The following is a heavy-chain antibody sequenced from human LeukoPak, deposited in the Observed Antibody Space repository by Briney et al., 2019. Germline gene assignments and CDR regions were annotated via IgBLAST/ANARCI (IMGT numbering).Heavy chain of an antibody. J-gene: IGHJ5*02. CDR2: IIPIFGTA. CDR1: GFTFSSYA. D-gene: IGHD3-22*01. Sequence: PGRSLRLSCAASGFTFSSYAISWVRQAPGQGLEWMGGIIPIFGTANYAQKFQGRVTITADESTSTAYMELSSLRSEDTAVYYCAREIADGSGQAWGYWFDPWGQGTLVTVSS. V-gene: IGHV1-69*01. CDR3: AREIADGSGQAWGYWFDP.